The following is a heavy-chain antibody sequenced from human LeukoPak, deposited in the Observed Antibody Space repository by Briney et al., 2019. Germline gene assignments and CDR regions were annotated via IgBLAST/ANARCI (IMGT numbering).Heavy chain of an antibody. CDR2: MSYDGSNK. CDR3: ARDAGQLVTPDILTVYFDY. D-gene: IGHD3-9*01. CDR1: GFTLSSYA. Sequence: PGRSLRLSCAASGFTLSSYAMHWVRQAPGKALEWVAVMSYDGSNKYCADSVKARFTISRDNSKNTLYLQMNSLRAEDTAVYYCARDAGQLVTPDILTVYFDYWGQGTLVTVSS. J-gene: IGHJ4*02. V-gene: IGHV3-30-3*01.